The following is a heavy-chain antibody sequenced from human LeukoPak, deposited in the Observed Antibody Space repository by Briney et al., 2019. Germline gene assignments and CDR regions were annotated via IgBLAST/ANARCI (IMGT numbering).Heavy chain of an antibody. CDR2: ISSRGGST. CDR1: GFTFSSYA. Sequence: PGGSLRLSCAASGFTFSSYAMSWVRQAPGKGLEWVSTISSRGGSTYYADSVKGRFTISRDSSKNTLYLQMNRLRAEDTAVYYCAKDQVLYSSSSSYLDYWGQGTLVTVSS. J-gene: IGHJ4*02. D-gene: IGHD6-6*01. V-gene: IGHV3-23*01. CDR3: AKDQVLYSSSSSYLDY.